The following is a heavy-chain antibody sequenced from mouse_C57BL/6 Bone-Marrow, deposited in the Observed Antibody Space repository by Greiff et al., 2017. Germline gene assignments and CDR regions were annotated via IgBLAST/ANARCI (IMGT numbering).Heavy chain of an antibody. CDR2: IYPRSGNT. CDR1: GYTITSYG. CDR3: ARTLLLRSWFAY. Sequence: QVQLQQSGAELARPGASVKLSCKASGYTITSYGISWVKQRTGQGLEWIGEIYPRSGNTYYNEKFKGKATLTADTSSSTAYMELRSLTSEDSAVYFCARTLLLRSWFAYWGQGTLVTVSA. V-gene: IGHV1-81*01. D-gene: IGHD1-1*01. J-gene: IGHJ3*01.